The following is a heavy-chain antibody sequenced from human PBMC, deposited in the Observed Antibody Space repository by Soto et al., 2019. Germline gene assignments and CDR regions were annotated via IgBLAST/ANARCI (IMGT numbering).Heavy chain of an antibody. Sequence: GGSLRLSFTGSGFIFKDYVMTWVRQGPGKGLEWVSTMSESGDVVSYRDSVKGRFTMSRDMSNSTLFLQMNGLRAEDTAMYYCAKKLYSGTYYDLESWGPGTLVTVSS. V-gene: IGHV3-23*01. CDR1: GFIFKDYV. CDR2: MSESGDVV. D-gene: IGHD1-26*01. CDR3: AKKLYSGTYYDLES. J-gene: IGHJ1*01.